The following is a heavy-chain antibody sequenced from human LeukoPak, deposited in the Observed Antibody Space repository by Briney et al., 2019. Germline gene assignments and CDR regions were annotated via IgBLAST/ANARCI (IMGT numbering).Heavy chain of an antibody. CDR1: EFTFSTYS. V-gene: IGHV3-21*01. CDR3: ARGGKRALAGTRSPQYFQH. J-gene: IGHJ1*01. CDR2: ISSGSTYI. D-gene: IGHD6-19*01. Sequence: GGSLRLSCAASEFTFSTYSMNWVRQAPGKGLEWVSSISSGSTYIYYADSVKGRFTFSRDNSKNTLYLQMNSLRPEDTAVYYCARGGKRALAGTRSPQYFQHWGQGTLVTVSS.